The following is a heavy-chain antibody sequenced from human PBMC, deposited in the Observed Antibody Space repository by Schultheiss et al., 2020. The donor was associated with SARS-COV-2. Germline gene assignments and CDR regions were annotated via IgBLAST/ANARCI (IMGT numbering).Heavy chain of an antibody. D-gene: IGHD6-13*01. V-gene: IGHV4-61*05. CDR3: ARLAAGTLSYMDV. CDR2: IYYSGST. Sequence: SETLSLTCTVSGGSISSSSYYWGWIRQPPGKGLEWIGYIYYSGSTNYNPSLKSRVTISVDTSKNQFSLKLSSVTAADTAVYYCARLAAGTLSYMDVWGKGTTVTVSS. CDR1: GGSISSSSYY. J-gene: IGHJ6*03.